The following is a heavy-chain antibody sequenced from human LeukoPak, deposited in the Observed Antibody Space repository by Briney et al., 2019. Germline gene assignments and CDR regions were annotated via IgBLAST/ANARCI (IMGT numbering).Heavy chain of an antibody. V-gene: IGHV3-30*18. CDR2: ISYDGSNK. J-gene: IGHJ3*02. CDR3: AKLSGYGVGGVESYTRGNAFDI. Sequence: GGSLRLSCAASGFTFSSYGMHWVRQAPGKGLEWVAVISYDGSNKYYADSVKGRFTISRDNSKNTLYLQMNSLRAEDTAVYYCAKLSGYGVGGVESYTRGNAFDIWGRGTMVTVSS. D-gene: IGHD5-12*01. CDR1: GFTFSSYG.